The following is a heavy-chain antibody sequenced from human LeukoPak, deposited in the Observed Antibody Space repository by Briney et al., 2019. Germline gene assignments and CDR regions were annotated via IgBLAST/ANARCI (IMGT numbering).Heavy chain of an antibody. V-gene: IGHV3-9*01. CDR3: ATDIGEAYSSAWYDY. Sequence: GGSLRLSCTASGFTFGDYAMHWVRQAPGKGLEWVSGISWNSGSIGYADSVKGRFTISRDNAKNSLYLQMNSLRAEDTALYYCATDIGEAYSSAWYDYWGQGTLVTVTS. CDR1: GFTFGDYA. CDR2: ISWNSGSI. D-gene: IGHD6-19*01. J-gene: IGHJ4*02.